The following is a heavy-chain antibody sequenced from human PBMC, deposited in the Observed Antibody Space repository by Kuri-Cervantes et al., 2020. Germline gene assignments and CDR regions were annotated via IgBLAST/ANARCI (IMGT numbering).Heavy chain of an antibody. CDR3: ARGGHCSGGSCPGRSRHYYYYYMDV. D-gene: IGHD2-15*01. Sequence: SETLSLTCTVSGGSVNSGSYYWSWIPQPPGKGLEWNGYIYYSGSTNYNPSLKSRVTISVDTSKNQFSLKLSSVTAADTAVYYCARGGHCSGGSCPGRSRHYYYYYMDVWGKGTTVTVSS. CDR2: IYYSGST. J-gene: IGHJ6*03. CDR1: GGSVNSGSYY. V-gene: IGHV4-61*01.